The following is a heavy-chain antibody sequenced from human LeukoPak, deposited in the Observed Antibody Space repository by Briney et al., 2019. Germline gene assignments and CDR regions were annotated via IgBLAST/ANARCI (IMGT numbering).Heavy chain of an antibody. J-gene: IGHJ6*04. CDR1: GGTFSSYA. CDR2: IIPIVGTA. V-gene: IGHV1-69*11. CDR3: ARDDLRVVPAAKSYYYYGMDV. Sequence: ASVKVSCKASGGTFSSYAISWVRQAPGQGLEWMGRIIPIVGTANYAQKFQGRVTITADESTSTAYTELSGLRSEDTAVYYCARDDLRVVPAAKSYYYYGMDVWGKGTTVTVSS. D-gene: IGHD2-2*01.